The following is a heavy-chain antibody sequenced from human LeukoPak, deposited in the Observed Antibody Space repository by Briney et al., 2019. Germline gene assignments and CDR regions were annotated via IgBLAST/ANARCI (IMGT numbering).Heavy chain of an antibody. CDR1: GGSFSGYY. V-gene: IGHV4-34*01. J-gene: IGHJ5*02. CDR3: ARGRRPRGGVRGVISNWFDP. CDR2: INHSGST. Sequence: SETLSLTCAVYGGSFSGYYWSWIRQPPGKGLEWIGEINHSGSTNYNPSLKSRVTISVDTSKNQFSLKLSSVTAADTAVYYCARGRRPRGGVRGVISNWFDPWGQGTLVTVSS. D-gene: IGHD3-10*01.